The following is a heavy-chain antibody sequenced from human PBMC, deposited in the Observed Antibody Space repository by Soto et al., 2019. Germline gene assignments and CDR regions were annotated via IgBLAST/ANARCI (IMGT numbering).Heavy chain of an antibody. J-gene: IGHJ6*02. CDR2: ITAATGTT. Sequence: GGSLRLSCAASGFTFGSYGMTWVRQAPGKGLECVSGITAATGTTYYADSVKGRFTISRDLSTNTLFLQMNSLRAADSAVYYCAKAKGRSNFYYSGLDVWGQGTTVTVSS. CDR1: GFTFGSYG. D-gene: IGHD1-26*01. CDR3: AKAKGRSNFYYSGLDV. V-gene: IGHV3-23*01.